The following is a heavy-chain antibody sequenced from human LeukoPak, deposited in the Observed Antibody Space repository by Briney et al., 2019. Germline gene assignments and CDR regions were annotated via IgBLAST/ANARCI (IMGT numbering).Heavy chain of an antibody. CDR3: ARDTRGIAVGGTLDY. CDR2: IWYDGSNK. J-gene: IGHJ4*02. V-gene: IGHV3-33*01. D-gene: IGHD6-19*01. Sequence: PGGSLRLSCAASGFTFSSYGMHWVRQAPGKGLEWVAVIWYDGSNKYYADSVKGRFTISRDNSKNTLYLQMNSLRAEDTAVYYCARDTRGIAVGGTLDYWGQGTLVTVS. CDR1: GFTFSSYG.